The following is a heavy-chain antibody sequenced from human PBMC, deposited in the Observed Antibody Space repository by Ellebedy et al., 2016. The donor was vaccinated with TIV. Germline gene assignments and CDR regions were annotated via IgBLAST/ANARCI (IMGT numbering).Heavy chain of an antibody. CDR2: ISSTGTT. J-gene: IGHJ4*02. CDR3: AKGVHAAMVLVTFDY. D-gene: IGHD5-18*01. V-gene: IGHV3-66*01. CDR1: EFTVTYNY. Sequence: GESLKISCAASEFTVTYNYMNWVRQAPGKGLEWVSIISSTGTTYYADSVKGRFTISKDNSKNTLNLQMTNLRVEDTAVYYCAKGVHAAMVLVTFDYWGQGTPVTVSS.